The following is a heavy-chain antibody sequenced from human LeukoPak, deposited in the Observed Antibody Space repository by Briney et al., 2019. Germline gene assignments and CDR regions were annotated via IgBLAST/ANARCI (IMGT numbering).Heavy chain of an antibody. Sequence: ASVKVSCTASGYTFTGYYMHWVRQAPGQGLAWMGWINPNSGGTNYAQKFQGRVTMTRDTSISTAYMELSRLRSDDTAVYYCARVGGSWLDNWFDPWGQGTLVTVSS. V-gene: IGHV1-2*02. CDR2: INPNSGGT. CDR3: ARVGGSWLDNWFDP. D-gene: IGHD2-15*01. J-gene: IGHJ5*02. CDR1: GYTFTGYY.